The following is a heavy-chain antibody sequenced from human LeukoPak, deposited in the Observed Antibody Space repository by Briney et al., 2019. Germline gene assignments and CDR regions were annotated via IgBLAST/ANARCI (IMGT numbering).Heavy chain of an antibody. J-gene: IGHJ4*02. Sequence: ASVKVSCKASGGTFSSYAISWVRQAPGQGLEWMGWINPNSGGTNYAQKFQGRVTMTRGTSISTAYMELSRLRSDDTAVYYCARDGPLTGPPRDYWGQGTLVTVSS. CDR1: GGTFSSYA. CDR2: INPNSGGT. D-gene: IGHD3-9*01. V-gene: IGHV1-2*02. CDR3: ARDGPLTGPPRDY.